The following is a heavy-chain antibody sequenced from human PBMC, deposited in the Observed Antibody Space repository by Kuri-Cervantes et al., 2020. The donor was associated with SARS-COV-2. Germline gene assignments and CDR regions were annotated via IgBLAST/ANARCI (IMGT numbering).Heavy chain of an antibody. D-gene: IGHD7-27*01. V-gene: IGHV1-2*02. CDR3: ARANWRTGGYYYYYMDV. J-gene: IGHJ6*03. Sequence: ASVKVSCKATVYTFTGYYMHWVRQAPGQGLEWMGWINPNSGGTNYAQKFQGRVTITADESTSTAYMELSSLRSEDTAVYYCARANWRTGGYYYYYMDVWGKGTTVTVSS. CDR1: VYTFTGYY. CDR2: INPNSGGT.